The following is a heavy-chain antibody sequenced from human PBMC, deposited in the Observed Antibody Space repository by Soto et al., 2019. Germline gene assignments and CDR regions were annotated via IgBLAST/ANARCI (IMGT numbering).Heavy chain of an antibody. CDR3: AREVSYDFWSGYLDY. CDR1: GGSISSGGYY. V-gene: IGHV4-31*03. D-gene: IGHD3-3*01. Sequence: SETLSLTCTVSGGSISSGGYYWSWIRQHPGKGLEWIGYIYYSGSTYYNPSLKSRVTISVDTSKNQFSLKLSSVTAADTAVYYCAREVSYDFWSGYLDYWGQGTLVTVSS. CDR2: IYYSGST. J-gene: IGHJ4*02.